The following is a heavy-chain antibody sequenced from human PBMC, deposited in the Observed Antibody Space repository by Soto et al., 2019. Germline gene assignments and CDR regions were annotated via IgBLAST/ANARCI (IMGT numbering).Heavy chain of an antibody. V-gene: IGHV4-59*08. CDR3: ARGVGSGSYYNQYNWFXP. CDR2: IYYSGST. D-gene: IGHD3-10*01. CDR1: GGSIISYY. J-gene: IGHJ5*02. Sequence: TSETLCLTCTVSGGSIISYYWSWIRQPPGKGLEWIGYIYYSGSTNYNPSLKSRVTISVDTSKNQFSLKLSSVTAADTAVYYCARGVGSGSYYNQYNWFXPWGQGTLVXVSS.